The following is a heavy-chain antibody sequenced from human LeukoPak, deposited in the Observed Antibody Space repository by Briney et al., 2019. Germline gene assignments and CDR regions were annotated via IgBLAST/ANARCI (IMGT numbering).Heavy chain of an antibody. CDR1: GGSISSYY. V-gene: IGHV4-59*08. CDR2: IYYSGST. Sequence: PSETLSLTCTVSGGSISSYYWSWIRQPPGKGLEWIGYIYYSGSTNYNPSIKSRVTISVDTSKNQFSLKLSSVTAADTAVYYCAKTTVISVSNWFDPWGQGTLVTVSS. J-gene: IGHJ5*02. D-gene: IGHD4-17*01. CDR3: AKTTVISVSNWFDP.